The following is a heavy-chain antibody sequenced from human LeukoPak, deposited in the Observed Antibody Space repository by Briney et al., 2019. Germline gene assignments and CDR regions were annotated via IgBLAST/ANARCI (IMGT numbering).Heavy chain of an antibody. CDR3: ARGGSATNCLDY. J-gene: IGHJ4*02. CDR2: ISVYNGNV. V-gene: IGHV1-18*01. CDR1: GYTFTSYG. Sequence: ASVKVSCKASGYTFTSYGISWVRQAPGQGLEWMGWISVYNGNVYYAQKLQGKVTMTTDTSTSTAYMELRSLRSDDTAVYYCARGGSATNCLDYWGQGTLVTVSS. D-gene: IGHD1-1*01.